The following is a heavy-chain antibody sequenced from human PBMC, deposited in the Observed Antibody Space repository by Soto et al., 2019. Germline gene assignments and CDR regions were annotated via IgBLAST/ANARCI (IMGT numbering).Heavy chain of an antibody. V-gene: IGHV3-11*01. CDR1: GFTFSDYY. Sequence: QVQLVESGGGLVKPGGSPRLSCAASGFTFSDYYMSWIRQAPGKGLEWVSYISSSGSTIYYADSVKGRFTISRDNAKNSLYLQMNSLRAEDTAVYYCASMPVYGDYVGTAFDIWGQGTMVTVSS. CDR2: ISSSGSTI. D-gene: IGHD4-17*01. J-gene: IGHJ3*02. CDR3: ASMPVYGDYVGTAFDI.